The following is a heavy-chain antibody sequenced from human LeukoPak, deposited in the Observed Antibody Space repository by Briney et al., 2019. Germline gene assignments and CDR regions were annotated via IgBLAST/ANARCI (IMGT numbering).Heavy chain of an antibody. D-gene: IGHD5-24*01. CDR3: ARDEEMATTISILDY. Sequence: SVKVSCKASGGTFSSYAISWVRQAPGQGLEWMGGIIPISGTANYAQKFQGRVTITADESTSTAYMELSSLRSEDTAVYYCARDEEMATTISILDYWGQGTLVTVSS. J-gene: IGHJ4*02. CDR2: IIPISGTA. CDR1: GGTFSSYA. V-gene: IGHV1-69*13.